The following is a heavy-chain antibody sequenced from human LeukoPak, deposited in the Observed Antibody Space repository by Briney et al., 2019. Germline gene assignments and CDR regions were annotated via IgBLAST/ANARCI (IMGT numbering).Heavy chain of an antibody. Sequence: TGGSLRLSCAASGFTFSDYWMTWVRQAPGEGLEWVANIKPDGSEKYYVDSVRGRFTISRDNVKNSLYLQMNNLRAEDTAVCYCASYLYWWSDLGYWGQGTLVTVSS. CDR1: GFTFSDYW. CDR3: ASYLYWWSDLGY. J-gene: IGHJ4*02. D-gene: IGHD2-8*02. V-gene: IGHV3-7*01. CDR2: IKPDGSEK.